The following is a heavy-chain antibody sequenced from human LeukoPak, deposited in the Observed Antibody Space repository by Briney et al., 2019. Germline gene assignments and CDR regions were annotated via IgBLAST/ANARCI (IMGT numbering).Heavy chain of an antibody. J-gene: IGHJ6*03. Sequence: SVKVSCSASGGTFSSYAISWVRQAPGQGLEWMGGIIPIFGTANYAQKFQGRVTITTDESTSTAYMELSSLRSEDTAVYYCARDTSTSAPYYYYYYMDVWGKGTTVTVSS. D-gene: IGHD2-2*01. CDR1: GGTFSSYA. V-gene: IGHV1-69*05. CDR3: ARDTSTSAPYYYYYYMDV. CDR2: IIPIFGTA.